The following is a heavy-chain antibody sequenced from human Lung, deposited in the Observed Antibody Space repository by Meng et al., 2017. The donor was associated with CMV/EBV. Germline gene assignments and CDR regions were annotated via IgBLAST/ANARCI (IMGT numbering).Heavy chain of an antibody. CDR2: IDHNGSP. V-gene: IGHV4-34*01. Sequence: SETLSLTCAVYGGSFSNYYWTWIRQSPGKGLTWIGEIDHNGSPNYSPSLKSRVTMSVDTSNNHFSLKLTSVTAADSGVYYCTRGPMRSWFDPWGQGTLVXVSS. J-gene: IGHJ5*02. CDR3: TRGPMRSWFDP. CDR1: GGSFSNYY.